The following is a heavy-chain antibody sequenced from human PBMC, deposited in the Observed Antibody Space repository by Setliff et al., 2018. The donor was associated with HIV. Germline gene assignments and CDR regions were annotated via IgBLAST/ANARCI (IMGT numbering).Heavy chain of an antibody. D-gene: IGHD3-9*01. V-gene: IGHV3-21*01. CDR1: GFTFSSYS. Sequence: PGGSLRLSCAASGFTFSSYSMNWVRQAPGKGLEWVSSISSTNYRYYADSMKGRFTISRDNANNSLSLQMISLRADDTAVYYCARGGRLQYFDWPSYALDVWGQGTTVTVS. CDR3: ARGGRLQYFDWPSYALDV. CDR2: ISSTNYR. J-gene: IGHJ6*02.